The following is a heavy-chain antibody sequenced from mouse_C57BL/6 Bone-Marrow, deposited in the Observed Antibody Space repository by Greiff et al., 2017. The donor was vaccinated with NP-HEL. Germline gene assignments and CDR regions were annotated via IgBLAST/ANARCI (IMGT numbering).Heavy chain of an antibody. Sequence: VQLKQSVAELVRPGASVKLSCTASGFNIKNTYMHWVKQRPEQGLEWIGRIDPANGNTKYVPKFQGKATITADTSSNTAYLQLSSLTSEDTAIYYCARGRIYYGYDVGYWGQGTTLTVSS. D-gene: IGHD2-2*01. CDR1: GFNIKNTY. J-gene: IGHJ2*01. CDR3: ARGRIYYGYDVGY. V-gene: IGHV14-3*01. CDR2: IDPANGNT.